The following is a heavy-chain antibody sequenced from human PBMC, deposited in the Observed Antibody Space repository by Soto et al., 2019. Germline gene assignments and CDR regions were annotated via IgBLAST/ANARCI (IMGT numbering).Heavy chain of an antibody. D-gene: IGHD2-2*01. J-gene: IGHJ6*04. CDR1: GFTFSNYG. Sequence: PGGSLRLSCAASGFTFSNYGMHWVRQTPGKGLEWVVLILYDGSNKYYADSVKGRFTISRDNSKNTLYLQVSSLRAEDTAVYYCAKSRDAYNFYFYYGMDGWGKGTTVTVSS. CDR2: ILYDGSNK. CDR3: AKSRDAYNFYFYYGMDG. V-gene: IGHV3-30*18.